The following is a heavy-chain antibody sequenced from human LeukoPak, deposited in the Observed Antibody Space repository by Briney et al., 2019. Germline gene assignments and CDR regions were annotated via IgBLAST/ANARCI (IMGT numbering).Heavy chain of an antibody. CDR3: AVEKQSYCGGDCYPDY. Sequence: PGRSLRLSCAASGFIFSNDAMHWVRQAPGKGLEWVAFIWFDGSNKHYADSVKGRFTISRDNSEDTLYLQMNSLRAEDTAVYYCAVEKQSYCGGDCYPDYWGQGTLVTVSS. CDR1: GFIFSNDA. D-gene: IGHD2-21*02. CDR2: IWFDGSNK. V-gene: IGHV3-33*01. J-gene: IGHJ4*02.